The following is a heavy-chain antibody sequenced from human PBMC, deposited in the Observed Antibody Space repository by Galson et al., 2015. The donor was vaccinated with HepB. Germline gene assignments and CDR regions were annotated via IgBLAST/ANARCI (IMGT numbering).Heavy chain of an antibody. Sequence: SVKVSCKASGYTFTGYYMHWVRQAPGQGLEWMGWVNPNSGGTNYAQKFQGWVTMTRDTSISTAYMKLSRLRSDDTAVYYCARVSIVGAASAFDIWGQGTMVTVSS. CDR2: VNPNSGGT. D-gene: IGHD1-26*01. CDR3: ARVSIVGAASAFDI. V-gene: IGHV1-2*04. CDR1: GYTFTGYY. J-gene: IGHJ3*02.